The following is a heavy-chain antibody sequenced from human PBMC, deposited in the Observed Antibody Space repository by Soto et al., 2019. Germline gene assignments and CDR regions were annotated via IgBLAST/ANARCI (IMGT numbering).Heavy chain of an antibody. CDR1: GYTFTSYA. J-gene: IGHJ6*02. Sequence: ASVKVSCKASGYTFTSYAMHWVRQAPGQRLEWMGWINAGNGNTKYSQKFQGRVTITRDTSASTAYMEMSSLRSEDTAVYYCARVQGDCSSRNCYDYGMDVWGQGTTVTVSS. D-gene: IGHD2-2*01. CDR2: INAGNGNT. CDR3: ARVQGDCSSRNCYDYGMDV. V-gene: IGHV1-3*01.